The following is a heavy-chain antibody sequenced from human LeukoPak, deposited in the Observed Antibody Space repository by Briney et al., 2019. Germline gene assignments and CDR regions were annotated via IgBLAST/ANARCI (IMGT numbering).Heavy chain of an antibody. CDR3: ARDRSGSGSYYKGDAFDI. Sequence: GGSLRLSCAASGFTFSSYAMSWVRQAPGKGLEWVSAISGSGGSTYYADSVKGRFTISRDNSKNALYLQMNSLRAEDTAVYYCARDRSGSGSYYKGDAFDIWGQGTMVTVSS. J-gene: IGHJ3*02. CDR1: GFTFSSYA. V-gene: IGHV3-23*01. CDR2: ISGSGGST. D-gene: IGHD3-10*01.